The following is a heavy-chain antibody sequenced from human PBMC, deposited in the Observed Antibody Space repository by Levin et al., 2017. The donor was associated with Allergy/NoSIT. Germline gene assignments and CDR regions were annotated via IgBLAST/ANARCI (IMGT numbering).Heavy chain of an antibody. CDR1: GGSISSYY. D-gene: IGHD6-19*01. CDR3: ARRGIAVAGTGYFDY. CDR2: IYYSGST. V-gene: IGHV4-59*01. J-gene: IGHJ4*02. Sequence: PSETLSLTCTVSGGSISSYYWSWIRQPPGKGLEWIGYIYYSGSTNYNPSLKSRVTISVDTSKNQFSLKLSSVTAADTAVYYCARRGIAVAGTGYFDYWGQGTLVTVSS.